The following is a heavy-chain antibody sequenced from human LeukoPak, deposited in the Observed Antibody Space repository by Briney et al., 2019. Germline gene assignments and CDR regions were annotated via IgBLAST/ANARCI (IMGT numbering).Heavy chain of an antibody. J-gene: IGHJ5*02. D-gene: IGHD2-2*01. V-gene: IGHV4-4*07. CDR3: ARDLMAGYCSSTSCPPGWFDP. CDR2: IYTSGST. CDR1: GGSISSYY. Sequence: SETLSLTCTVSGGSISSYYWSWIRQPAGKGLEWIGRIYTSGSTNYNPSLKSRVTMSVDTSKNQFSLKLSSVTAADTAVYYCARDLMAGYCSSTSCPPGWFDPWGQGTLVTVSS.